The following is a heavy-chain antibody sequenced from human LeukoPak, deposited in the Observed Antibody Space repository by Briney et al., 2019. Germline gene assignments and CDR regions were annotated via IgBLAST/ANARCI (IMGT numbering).Heavy chain of an antibody. CDR3: ARDKELGSQRGSSFDY. CDR1: GFTFSNNW. V-gene: IGHV3-7*01. Sequence: GGSLRLSCEASGFTFSNNWKCWVRQAPGKGLEWVANIKEDGSEKYHVDSVMGRFTISRDNAKNSLYLQMNSLRVEDTAVYYCARDKELGSQRGSSFDYWGQGTLLTVSS. D-gene: IGHD1-7*01. CDR2: IKEDGSEK. J-gene: IGHJ4*02.